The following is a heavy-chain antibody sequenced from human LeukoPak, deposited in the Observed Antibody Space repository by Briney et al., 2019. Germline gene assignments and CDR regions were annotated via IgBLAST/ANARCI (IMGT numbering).Heavy chain of an antibody. J-gene: IGHJ6*03. V-gene: IGHV4-59*01. CDR1: TGAICSYY. Sequence: PSETLSLTCTVSTGAICSYYWSWLRQPPGKGLEWIGYIYYSGSTNYNHSLKSRVTISVDTSKNQFSLKLSSVTAADTAVYYCARCGSGPRHYYYYYMDVWGKGTTVTVSS. CDR3: ARCGSGPRHYYYYYMDV. D-gene: IGHD6-19*01. CDR2: IYYSGST.